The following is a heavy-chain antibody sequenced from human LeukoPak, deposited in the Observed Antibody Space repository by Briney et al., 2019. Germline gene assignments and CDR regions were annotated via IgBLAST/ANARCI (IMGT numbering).Heavy chain of an antibody. Sequence: GASVKVSCKLSGDTLSDLSIHWVRQAPGKGLEWMGGFDPEDGETVYAQKFQGRVTVTEDTSTDTAYMELSSLRSEDTAVYYCARGGSSGSYDYWGQGTLVAVSS. V-gene: IGHV1-24*01. CDR3: ARGGSSGSYDY. J-gene: IGHJ4*02. CDR2: FDPEDGET. CDR1: GDTLSDLS. D-gene: IGHD3-22*01.